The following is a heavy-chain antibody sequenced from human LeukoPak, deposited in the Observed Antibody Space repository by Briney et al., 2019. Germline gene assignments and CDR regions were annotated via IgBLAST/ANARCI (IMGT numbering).Heavy chain of an antibody. J-gene: IGHJ4*02. D-gene: IGHD3-22*01. CDR1: GGSISSGSYY. CDR2: IYTSGST. CDR3: AREADSSGWFSDY. V-gene: IGHV4-61*02. Sequence: SETLPLTCTVSGGSISSGSYYWSWIRQSAGKGLEWIGRIYTSGSTNYNPSLKSRVTISVDTSKNQFSLKLSSVTAADTAVYYCAREADSSGWFSDYWGQGTLVTVSS.